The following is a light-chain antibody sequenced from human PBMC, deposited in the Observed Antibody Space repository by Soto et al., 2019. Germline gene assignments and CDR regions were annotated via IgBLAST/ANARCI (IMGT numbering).Light chain of an antibody. CDR3: QQYYNTPCT. Sequence: DIVMTQSPDSLAVSLGERATINCKSSQSVLSSSNNKNYLAWYQHKSGQPPKVIIYWASTRESGVPDRFSGSGSGTDFTLTISSLQAEDVAVYFCQQYYNTPCTFGQGPKLEIK. CDR1: QSVLSSSNNKNY. J-gene: IGKJ2*02. V-gene: IGKV4-1*01. CDR2: WAS.